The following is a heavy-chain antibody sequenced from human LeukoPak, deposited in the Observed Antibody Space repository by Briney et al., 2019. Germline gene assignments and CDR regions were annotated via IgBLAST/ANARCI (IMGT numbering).Heavy chain of an antibody. D-gene: IGHD3-10*01. CDR1: AFTFSMYW. CDR3: VRDGIRDIPGVITIRYDY. Sequence: GGSPRLSCSASAFTFSMYWMTWVRQAPGKGLEWVATIKEDGSDKYYVDSVRGRFTISRDNAENSLNLQMNSLTAEDTALYYCVRDGIRDIPGVITIRYDYWGQGTLVTVSS. J-gene: IGHJ4*02. V-gene: IGHV3-7*05. CDR2: IKEDGSDK.